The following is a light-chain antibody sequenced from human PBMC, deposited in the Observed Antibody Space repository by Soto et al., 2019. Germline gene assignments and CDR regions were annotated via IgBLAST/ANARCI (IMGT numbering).Light chain of an antibody. CDR1: SSNIGNNL. CDR2: ANS. V-gene: IGLV1-47*01. CDR3: VAWDDSLRCAV. Sequence: QLVLTQPPSASGTPGQSVTISCSGSSSNIGNNLVYWYQQVPGTAPKLLIYANSQRPSGVPDRFSDSKSGTSASLAISGLRSEDEADYYCVAWDDSLRCAVFGGGTQLTVL. J-gene: IGLJ7*01.